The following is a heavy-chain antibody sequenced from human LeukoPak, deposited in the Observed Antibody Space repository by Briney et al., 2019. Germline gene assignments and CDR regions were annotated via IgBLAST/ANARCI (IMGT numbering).Heavy chain of an antibody. Sequence: SVKVSCKASGGTFSSYAISWVRQAPGQGLEWMGGIIPIFGTANYAQKFQGRVTITTDESTSTAYMELSSLRSEDTAVYYCARVRITIFGVVHSFPLDYWGQGTLVTVSS. CDR2: IIPIFGTA. J-gene: IGHJ4*02. V-gene: IGHV1-69*05. CDR1: GGTFSSYA. D-gene: IGHD3-3*01. CDR3: ARVRITIFGVVHSFPLDY.